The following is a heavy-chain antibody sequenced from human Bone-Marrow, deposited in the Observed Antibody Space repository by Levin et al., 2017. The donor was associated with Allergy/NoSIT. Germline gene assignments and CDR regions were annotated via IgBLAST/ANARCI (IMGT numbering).Heavy chain of an antibody. CDR2: IYYSGST. CDR3: AREARALDGLDP. Sequence: PSETLSLTCTVSGGSISSYYWSWIRQPPGKGLEWIGYIYYSGSTNYNPSLKSRVTISVDTSKNQFSLKLSSVTAADTAVYYCAREARALDGLDPWGQGTLVTVSS. V-gene: IGHV4-59*01. J-gene: IGHJ5*02. D-gene: IGHD1-1*01. CDR1: GGSISSYY.